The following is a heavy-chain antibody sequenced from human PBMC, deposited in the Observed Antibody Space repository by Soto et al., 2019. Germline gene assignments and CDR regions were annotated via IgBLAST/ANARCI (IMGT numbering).Heavy chain of an antibody. D-gene: IGHD6-6*01. Sequence: PGGSLRLSCAASGFTFSSYAMSWVRQAPGKGLEWVSAISGSGGSTYYADSVKGRFTISRDNSKNTLYLQMNSLRAEDTAVYYCAKGFGQLGPPTWFDPWGQGTLVTSPQ. V-gene: IGHV3-23*01. CDR1: GFTFSSYA. CDR2: ISGSGGST. CDR3: AKGFGQLGPPTWFDP. J-gene: IGHJ5*02.